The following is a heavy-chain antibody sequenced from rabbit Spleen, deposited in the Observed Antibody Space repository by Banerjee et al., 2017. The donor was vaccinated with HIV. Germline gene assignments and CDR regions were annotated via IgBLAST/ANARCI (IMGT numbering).Heavy chain of an antibody. J-gene: IGHJ6*01. V-gene: IGHV1S40*01. Sequence: QSLEESGGDLVKPGASLTLTCKASGFTLSSRYCVCWVRQAPGKGLEWIACIYAGSSATTYYASWAKGRFTISRTWSTTVTLQMTSLTAADTATYFCARDGDDAGYDFFLWGPGTLVTVS. CDR3: ARDGDDAGYDFFL. CDR2: IYAGSSATT. CDR1: GFTLSSRYC. D-gene: IGHD3-1*01.